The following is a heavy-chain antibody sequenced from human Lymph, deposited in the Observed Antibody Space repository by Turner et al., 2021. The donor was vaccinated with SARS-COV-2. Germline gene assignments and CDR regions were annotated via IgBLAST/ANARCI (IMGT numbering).Heavy chain of an antibody. V-gene: IGHV1-69*10. CDR3: ARRHSGNYDAFDI. J-gene: IGHJ3*02. D-gene: IGHD1-26*01. CDR2: IIPILGIA. Sequence: QVQLVQSGAEVKKPGSSVKVSCKASGGNFSTYVISWVRQAPGQGLWWMGGIIPILGIANYAQKFQGRVTITANKSTSTAYMELSSLRSEDTAVYHCARRHSGNYDAFDIWGQGTMVTVSS. CDR1: GGNFSTYV.